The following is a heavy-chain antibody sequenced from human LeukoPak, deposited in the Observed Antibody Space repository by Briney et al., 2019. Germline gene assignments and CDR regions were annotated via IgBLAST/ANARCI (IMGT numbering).Heavy chain of an antibody. CDR2: IYSGGST. CDR3: ARDAKPGNNRGDFDY. V-gene: IGHV3-53*01. D-gene: IGHD2/OR15-2a*01. CDR1: GFTVSSNY. J-gene: IGHJ4*02. Sequence: GGSLRLSCAASGFTVSSNYMNWVRQAPGKGLEWVSVIYSGGSTHYADSVKGRFTISRDDSKNTLYLQMNNLRVEDTAVYYCARDAKPGNNRGDFDYWGQGTLVTVSS.